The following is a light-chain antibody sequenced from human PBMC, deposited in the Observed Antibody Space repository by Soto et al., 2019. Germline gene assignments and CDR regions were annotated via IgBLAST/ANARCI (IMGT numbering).Light chain of an antibody. CDR1: QSVSNNY. CDR2: GAS. V-gene: IGKV3-20*01. Sequence: EIGLSQSPGTLSLSTGERATLSFRASQSVSNNYLAWYQQKPGQAPSLLIYGASNRATGIPDRFSGSGSGTDFTLTISRLEPEDFAEYYCQQYGSSGTFGQGTKVDIK. CDR3: QQYGSSGT. J-gene: IGKJ1*01.